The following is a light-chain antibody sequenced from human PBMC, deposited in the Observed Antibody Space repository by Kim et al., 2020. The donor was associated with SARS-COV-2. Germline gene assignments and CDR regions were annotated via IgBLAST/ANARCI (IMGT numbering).Light chain of an antibody. CDR1: HSAFACDDR. CDR3: SSMTTSGTWV. J-gene: IGLJ3*02. Sequence: QSCTISCSGIHSAFACDDRVSWCQQTPGTVPKLVIYEVRNRPSGTPARFSGSRSGSTASLTISGLQAEDEADYYCSSMTTSGTWVFGGGTQLTVL. CDR2: EVR. V-gene: IGLV2-18*02.